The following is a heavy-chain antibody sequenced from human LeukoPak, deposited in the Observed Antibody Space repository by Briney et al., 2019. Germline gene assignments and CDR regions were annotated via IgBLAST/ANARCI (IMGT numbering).Heavy chain of an antibody. V-gene: IGHV3-21*05. CDR2: INTDSSDI. J-gene: IGHJ4*02. D-gene: IGHD2-15*01. CDR1: GFTFSRYA. Sequence: GGSLRLSCAASGFTFSRYAMNWVRQAPGKGLEWVSYINTDSSDIHYADSVKGRFTISRDNARNTLCLQLSSLRAEDSAVYYCARDTLHPGLIDSWGQGTLVTVSS. CDR3: ARDTLHPGLIDS.